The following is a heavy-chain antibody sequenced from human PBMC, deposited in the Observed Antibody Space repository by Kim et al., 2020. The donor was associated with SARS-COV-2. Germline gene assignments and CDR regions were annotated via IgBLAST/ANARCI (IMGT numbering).Heavy chain of an antibody. CDR1: GGSVSSGSYY. Sequence: SETLSLTCTVSGGSVSSGSYYWSWIRQPPGKGLEWIGYNYYSGSTNYNPSLKSRVTISVDTSKNQFSLKLSSVTAADTAVYYCAGDRGDGAGDYWGQGT. CDR2: NYYSGST. D-gene: IGHD2-21*02. J-gene: IGHJ4*02. V-gene: IGHV4-61*01. CDR3: AGDRGDGAGDY.